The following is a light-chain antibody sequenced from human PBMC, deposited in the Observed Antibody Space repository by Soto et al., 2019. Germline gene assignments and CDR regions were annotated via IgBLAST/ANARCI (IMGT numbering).Light chain of an antibody. CDR2: GAS. CDR3: LQYGSSPRT. Sequence: EIVLTQSPGTLSLSPGERATLSCRASQSVSSSYLAWYQQKPGQGPRLLIYGASSRATGIPDRFSGSGSGTDFTLTIRRLEPEDFAVYYCLQYGSSPRTFGQGTKV. V-gene: IGKV3-20*01. J-gene: IGKJ1*01. CDR1: QSVSSSY.